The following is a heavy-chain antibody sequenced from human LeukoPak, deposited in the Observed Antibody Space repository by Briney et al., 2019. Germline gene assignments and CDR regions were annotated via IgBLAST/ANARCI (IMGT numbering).Heavy chain of an antibody. CDR1: GFTFSSYT. J-gene: IGHJ4*02. CDR2: ISHSNSYI. Sequence: GSLRLSCAASGFTFSSYTMSWVRQAPGKGLEWVSTISHSNSYIYYADSVKGRFSISRDNAKNSLYLQMNSLRGEDTAVYYCARYLAVAGTGIVDYWGQGTLVTVSS. CDR3: ARYLAVAGTGIVDY. D-gene: IGHD6-19*01. V-gene: IGHV3-21*01.